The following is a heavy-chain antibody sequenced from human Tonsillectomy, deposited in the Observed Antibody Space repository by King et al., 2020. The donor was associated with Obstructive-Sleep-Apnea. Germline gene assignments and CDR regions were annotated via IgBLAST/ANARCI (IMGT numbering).Heavy chain of an antibody. CDR1: GFTFSSYA. CDR2: ISGSGGST. J-gene: IGHJ3*02. D-gene: IGHD3-22*01. CDR3: AKDRGGITMIVVVGEAFDI. V-gene: IGHV3-23*04. Sequence: VQLVESGGGLVQPGGSLRLSCAASGFTFSSYAMSWVRQAPGKGLEWVSAISGSGGSTYYADSVKGRVTISRDNSKNTLYLQMNSLRAEDTAVYYCAKDRGGITMIVVVGEAFDIWGQGTMVTVSS.